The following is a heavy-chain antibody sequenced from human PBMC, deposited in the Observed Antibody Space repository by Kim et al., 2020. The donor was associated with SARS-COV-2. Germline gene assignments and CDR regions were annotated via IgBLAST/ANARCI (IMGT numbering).Heavy chain of an antibody. V-gene: IGHV4-39*01. D-gene: IGHD6-13*01. J-gene: IGHJ1*01. CDR3: AIAAQQLAQSTHFQH. Sequence: SETLSLTCTVSGGSISSSSYYWGWIRQPPGKGLEWIGSIYYSGSTYYNPSLKSRVTISVDTSKNQFSLKLSSVTAADTAVYYCAIAAQQLAQSTHFQHWGQGTLVTVSS. CDR1: GGSISSSSYY. CDR2: IYYSGST.